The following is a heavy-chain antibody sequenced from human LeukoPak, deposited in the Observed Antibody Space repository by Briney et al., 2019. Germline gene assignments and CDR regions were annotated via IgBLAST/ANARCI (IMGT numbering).Heavy chain of an antibody. J-gene: IGHJ1*01. Sequence: GGSLRLSCVVSGFTFNRCWMNWVRQAPGKGLEWVAHINPDGRDTYYVDSVKGRFTISRDNAQSSMYLQMNSLRVEDTAVYYCTSWGDTTAEYFQRWGQGTLVTVSS. D-gene: IGHD2-21*02. CDR1: GFTFNRCW. CDR2: INPDGRDT. V-gene: IGHV3-7*01. CDR3: TSWGDTTAEYFQR.